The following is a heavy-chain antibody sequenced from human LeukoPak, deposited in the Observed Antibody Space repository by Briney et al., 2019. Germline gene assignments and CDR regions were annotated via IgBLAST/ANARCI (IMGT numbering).Heavy chain of an antibody. J-gene: IGHJ4*02. CDR2: ISSSSSYI. Sequence: KPGGSLRLACAASGSTSSSYSMNWVRQAPGKGLEWVSSISSSSSYIYYADSVKGRFTISRDNAKNSLYLQMNSLRAEDTAVYYCARALAVAGTKTGTSIDYWGPGTLVTVSS. CDR3: ARALAVAGTKTGTSIDY. CDR1: GSTSSSYS. V-gene: IGHV3-21*01. D-gene: IGHD6-19*01.